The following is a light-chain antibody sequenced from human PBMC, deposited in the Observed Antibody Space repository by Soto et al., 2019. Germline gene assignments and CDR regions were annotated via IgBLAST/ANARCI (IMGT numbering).Light chain of an antibody. CDR3: SAWDDSLNGLV. CDR1: NSNIGSNT. Sequence: QSVLTQPPSASGTPGQRVTISCSGSNSNIGSNTVSWYQQFPGTAPKLLIHSNNQRPSGVPDRFSGSKSGTSASLAISGLQSELEANYYCSAWDDSLNGLVFGGGTKLTVL. CDR2: SNN. V-gene: IGLV1-44*01. J-gene: IGLJ2*01.